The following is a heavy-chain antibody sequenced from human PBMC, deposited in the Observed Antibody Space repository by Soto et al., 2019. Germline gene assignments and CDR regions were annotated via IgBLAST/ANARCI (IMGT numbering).Heavy chain of an antibody. J-gene: IGHJ6*03. V-gene: IGHV3-21*01. Sequence: PGGSLRLSCAASGFTFSSYSMNWVRQAPGKGLEWVLSISSSSSYIYYADSVKGRFTISRDNAKNSLYLQMNSLRAEDTAVYYCARGLRFLEWLPPYMDVWGKGTTVTVSS. CDR3: ARGLRFLEWLPPYMDV. D-gene: IGHD3-3*01. CDR1: GFTFSSYS. CDR2: ISSSSSYI.